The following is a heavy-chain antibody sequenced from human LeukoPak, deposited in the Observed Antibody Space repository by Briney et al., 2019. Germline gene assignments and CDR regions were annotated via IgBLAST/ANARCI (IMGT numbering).Heavy chain of an antibody. V-gene: IGHV1-2*02. CDR2: INPSSGGA. Sequence: GASVKVSCKASGYTFTGYYLHWVRQAPGQGLEWMGWINPSSGGAKYAQNFQGRLIITTDTSISTAYMELSSLRSDDTAVYYCARSSPPTYFHFYYYMDVWGKGSTVTVSS. CDR3: ARSSPPTYFHFYYYMDV. J-gene: IGHJ6*03. D-gene: IGHD6-13*01. CDR1: GYTFTGYY.